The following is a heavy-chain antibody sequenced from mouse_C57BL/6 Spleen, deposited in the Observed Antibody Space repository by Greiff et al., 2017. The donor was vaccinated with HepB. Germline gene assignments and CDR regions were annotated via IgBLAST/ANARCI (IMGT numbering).Heavy chain of an antibody. D-gene: IGHD1-1*01. CDR3: ARDYGSSYWFAY. J-gene: IGHJ3*01. Sequence: EVQRVESGGGLVKPGGSLKLSCAASGFTFSSYTMSWVRQTPEKRLEWVATISGGGGNTYYPDSVKGRFTISRDNAKNTLYLQMSSLRSEDTALYYCARDYGSSYWFAYWGQGTLVTVSA. CDR1: GFTFSSYT. CDR2: ISGGGGNT. V-gene: IGHV5-9*01.